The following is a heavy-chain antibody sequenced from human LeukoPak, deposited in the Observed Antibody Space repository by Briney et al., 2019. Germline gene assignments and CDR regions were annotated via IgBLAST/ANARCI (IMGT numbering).Heavy chain of an antibody. CDR1: GGSISSGGYY. Sequence: SETLSLTCTVSGGSISSGGYYWSWIRQHPGKGLEWIGYIYYSGSTYYNPSLKSRVTISVDTSKNQFSLKLSSVTAADMAVYYCAREDDSSGYDAFDIWGQGTMVTVSS. J-gene: IGHJ3*02. D-gene: IGHD3-22*01. CDR3: AREDDSSGYDAFDI. V-gene: IGHV4-31*03. CDR2: IYYSGST.